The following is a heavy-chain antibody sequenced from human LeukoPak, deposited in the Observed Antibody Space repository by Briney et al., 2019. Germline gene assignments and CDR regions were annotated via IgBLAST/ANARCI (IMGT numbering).Heavy chain of an antibody. Sequence: ESLKISCKGSGYSFTSYWIGWVRQMPGKGLEWMGIIYPGDSDTRYSPSFQGQVTISADKSISTAYLQWSSLKASDTAMYYCARQWGIAAAGANWFDPWGQGTLVTVSS. CDR1: GYSFTSYW. CDR3: ARQWGIAAAGANWFDP. CDR2: IYPGDSDT. D-gene: IGHD6-13*01. J-gene: IGHJ5*02. V-gene: IGHV5-51*01.